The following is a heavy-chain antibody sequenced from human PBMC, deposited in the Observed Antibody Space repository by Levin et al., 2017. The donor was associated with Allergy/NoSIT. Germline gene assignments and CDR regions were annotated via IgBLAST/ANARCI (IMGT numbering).Heavy chain of an antibody. CDR2: ISWNSGSI. J-gene: IGHJ4*02. D-gene: IGHD3-22*01. V-gene: IGHV3-9*01. Sequence: SCAASGFTFDDYAMHWVRQAPGKGLEWVSGISWNSGSIGYADSVKGRFTISRDNAKNSLYLQMNSLRAEDTALYYCAKAYTPLDDSSGYPAYFDYWGQGTLVTVSS. CDR1: GFTFDDYA. CDR3: AKAYTPLDDSSGYPAYFDY.